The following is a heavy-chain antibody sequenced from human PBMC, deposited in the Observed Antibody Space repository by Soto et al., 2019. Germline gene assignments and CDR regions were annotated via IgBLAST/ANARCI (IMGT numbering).Heavy chain of an antibody. CDR3: GRGRSGQIVIFY. Sequence: ASVKVSCKTSGYTFTGHYIHWVRQAPQQGPEWMGEIGPESGATRYAEKFRGRVTMTMDTSITTVYMELRNLSPDDTAVYYCGRGRSGQIVIFYWGQGTPVTVSS. CDR2: IGPESGAT. D-gene: IGHD1-26*01. V-gene: IGHV1-2*02. J-gene: IGHJ4*02. CDR1: GYTFTGHY.